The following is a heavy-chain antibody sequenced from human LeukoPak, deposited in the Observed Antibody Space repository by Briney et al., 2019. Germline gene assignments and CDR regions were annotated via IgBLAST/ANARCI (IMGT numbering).Heavy chain of an antibody. CDR3: ARSFYGDYPY. CDR1: GFTFSSYD. CDR2: IGTTGDT. Sequence: PGGSLRLSCAASGFTFSSYDMHWVRQVTGKGLEWASSIGTTGDTHYAVSVKGRFTISRENAKNSLYLQMSSLSAGDTAVYYCARSFYGDYPYWGQGTLVTVSS. D-gene: IGHD4-17*01. J-gene: IGHJ4*02. V-gene: IGHV3-13*01.